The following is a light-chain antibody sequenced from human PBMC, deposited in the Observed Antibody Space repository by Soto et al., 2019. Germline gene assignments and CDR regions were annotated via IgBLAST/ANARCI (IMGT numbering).Light chain of an antibody. CDR2: WAS. Sequence: DIVMTQSPDSLAVSLGERATINCKSSQTVLFSSKNKNYLAWYQQKSGQPPKLLIYWASIRESGVPDRFSGSGSGKDFTLTLSRLQAGDGAVYYCQQYYSTPLTFGGGTKVEMK. V-gene: IGKV4-1*01. CDR1: QTVLFSSKNKNY. CDR3: QQYYSTPLT. J-gene: IGKJ4*01.